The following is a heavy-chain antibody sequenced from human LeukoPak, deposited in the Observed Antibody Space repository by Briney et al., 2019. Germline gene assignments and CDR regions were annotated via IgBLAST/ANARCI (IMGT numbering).Heavy chain of an antibody. CDR2: ISYDGSNK. V-gene: IGHV3-30*18. CDR3: AKDEDIVVVPAAIPVDY. CDR1: GFTFSSYG. J-gene: IGHJ4*02. D-gene: IGHD2-2*01. Sequence: GGSLRLSCAASGFTFSSYGMHWVRQAPGKGLEWVAVISYDGSNKYYADSVKGRFTISRDNSKNTLYLQMNSLRAEDTAVYYCAKDEDIVVVPAAIPVDYWGQGTLVTISS.